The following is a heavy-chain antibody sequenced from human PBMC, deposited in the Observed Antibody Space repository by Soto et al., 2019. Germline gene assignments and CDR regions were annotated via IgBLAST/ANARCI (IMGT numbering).Heavy chain of an antibody. D-gene: IGHD6-19*01. CDR2: ISSSSSYI. CDR3: AGGVSSGWSNFDY. V-gene: IGHV3-21*01. J-gene: IGHJ4*02. CDR1: GFTFSSYT. Sequence: EVPLVESGGGLVKPGGSLRLSCAASGFTFSSYTMNWVRQAPGKGLEWVSSISSSSSYIYYADSVKGRFTISRDNAKNSLYLQMNSLRAEDTAVYYCAGGVSSGWSNFDYWGQGTLVTVSS.